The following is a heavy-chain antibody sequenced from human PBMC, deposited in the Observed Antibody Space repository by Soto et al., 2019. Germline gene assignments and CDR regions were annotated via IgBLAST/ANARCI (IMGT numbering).Heavy chain of an antibody. V-gene: IGHV3-30*03. J-gene: IGHJ4*02. CDR1: GFPFTTYG. CDR2: ISYDGSNK. CDR3: VGGQYYFDY. Sequence: QVQLVESGGGVVQPGRSLRLSCAASGFPFTTYGMHWVREGPGKGLEWVAVISYDGSNKYYADSVKGRFTISRDNSKNTLYLQMNSLRPEDTALYYCVGGQYYFDYRGQGTLVTDSS. D-gene: IGHD3-10*01.